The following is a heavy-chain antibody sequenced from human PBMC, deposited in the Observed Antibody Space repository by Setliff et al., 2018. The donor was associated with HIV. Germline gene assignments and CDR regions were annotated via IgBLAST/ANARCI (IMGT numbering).Heavy chain of an antibody. CDR3: ARASVGATGLYAFDI. Sequence: PSETLSLTCAVYGGSFSNYYWSWIRQSPGKGLEWIGEVTDDGSVNYNPSLKSRVTISIDTSKNQFSLRLNSLTATDTALYYCARASVGATGLYAFDIWGQGTVVTVSS. CDR2: VTDDGSV. J-gene: IGHJ3*02. V-gene: IGHV4-34*01. CDR1: GGSFSNYY. D-gene: IGHD1-26*01.